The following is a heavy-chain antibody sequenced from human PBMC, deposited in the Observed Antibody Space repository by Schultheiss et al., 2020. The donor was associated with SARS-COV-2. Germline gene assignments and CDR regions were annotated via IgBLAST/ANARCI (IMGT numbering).Heavy chain of an antibody. CDR2: IWYDGSNK. CDR3: ARVPPSSDGDAFDI. Sequence: GGSLRLSCAASGFTFSSYSMNWVRQAPGKGLEWVAVIWYDGSNKYYADSVKGRFTISRDNSKNTLYLQMNSLRAEDTAVYYCARVPPSSDGDAFDIWGQGTMVTVSS. V-gene: IGHV3-33*08. CDR1: GFTFSSYS. J-gene: IGHJ3*02.